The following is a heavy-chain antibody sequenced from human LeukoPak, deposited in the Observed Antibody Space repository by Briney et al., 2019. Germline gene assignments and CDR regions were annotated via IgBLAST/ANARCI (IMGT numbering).Heavy chain of an antibody. CDR3: AKDTQSLGGNAFDI. CDR1: GFIFDDYA. J-gene: IGHJ3*02. V-gene: IGHV3-9*01. D-gene: IGHD3-16*01. CDR2: ISWNSGSI. Sequence: PGRSLRLSCAASGFIFDDYAMHWVRQAPGKGLEWVSGISWNSGSIGYADSVKGRFTISRDNAKNSLYLQMNSLRAEDTALYYCAKDTQSLGGNAFDIWGQGTMVTVSS.